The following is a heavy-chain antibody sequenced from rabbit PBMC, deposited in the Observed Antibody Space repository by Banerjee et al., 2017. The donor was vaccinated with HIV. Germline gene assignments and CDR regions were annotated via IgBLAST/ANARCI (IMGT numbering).Heavy chain of an antibody. J-gene: IGHJ4*01. CDR1: GIDFSSSYY. CDR3: ARDLTANDGWWSFDL. CDR2: IYAGSSGST. Sequence: QSLEESGGDLVKPGASLTLTCKASGIDFSSSYYMCWVRQAPGKGLEWIACIYAGSSGSTYYASWAKGRFTISKTSSTTVTLQMTSLTAADTATYFCARDLTANDGWWSFDLWGPGTLVTVS. D-gene: IGHD5-1*01. V-gene: IGHV1S40*01.